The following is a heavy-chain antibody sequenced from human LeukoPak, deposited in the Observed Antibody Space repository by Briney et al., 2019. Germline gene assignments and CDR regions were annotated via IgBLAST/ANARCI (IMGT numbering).Heavy chain of an antibody. Sequence: PGRSLRLSCAASGFTFSSYAMHWVRQAPGKGLEWVAVISYDGSNKYYADSVKGRFTISRDNSKNTLYLQMNSLRAEDTAVYYCARDSSPMVRGVITHFDYWGQGTLVTVSS. CDR3: ARDSSPMVRGVITHFDY. V-gene: IGHV3-30-3*01. D-gene: IGHD3-10*01. CDR1: GFTFSSYA. CDR2: ISYDGSNK. J-gene: IGHJ4*02.